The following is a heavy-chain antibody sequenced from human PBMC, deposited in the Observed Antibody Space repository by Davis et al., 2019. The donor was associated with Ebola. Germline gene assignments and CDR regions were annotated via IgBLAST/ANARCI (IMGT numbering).Heavy chain of an antibody. CDR1: GFTFSSYG. J-gene: IGHJ6*02. D-gene: IGHD3-10*01. CDR2: IWYDGSNK. V-gene: IGHV3-33*01. Sequence: GGSLRLSCAASGFTFSSYGMHWVRQAPGKGLEWVAVIWYDGSNKYYADSVKGRFTISRDNSKNTLYLQMNSLRAEDTAVYYCARDRGWELPAYYYYYGMDVWGQGTTVTVSS. CDR3: ARDRGWELPAYYYYYGMDV.